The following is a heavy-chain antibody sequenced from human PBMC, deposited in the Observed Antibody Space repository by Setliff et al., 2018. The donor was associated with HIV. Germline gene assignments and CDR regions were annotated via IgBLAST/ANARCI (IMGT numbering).Heavy chain of an antibody. Sequence: GASVKVSCKASGYSFTTYGVYWVRQAPGQGLEWMGWIGTQNGNTNYAQKFQGRVTMTTDTSTNTAYMELSSLTSDDTAVYYCAREGLWFGDRGFYMDVWGKGTAVTVS. V-gene: IGHV1-18*01. CDR2: IGTQNGNT. CDR1: GYSFTTYG. J-gene: IGHJ6*03. D-gene: IGHD3-10*01. CDR3: AREGLWFGDRGFYMDV.